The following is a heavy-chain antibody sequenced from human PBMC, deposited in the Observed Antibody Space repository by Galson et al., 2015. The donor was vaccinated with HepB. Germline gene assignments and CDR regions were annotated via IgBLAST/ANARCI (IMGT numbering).Heavy chain of an antibody. V-gene: IGHV4-31*03. CDR3: ARGWDCNDGSCYWGLTY. Sequence: TLSLTCIVSGGSISSGGYYWSWIRQHPGKGLEWIGYIYYSGSTYYNPSLKSRIIISVDTSKNQFSLKLSSVTAADTAVYYCARGWDCNDGSCYWGLTYWGQGILVTVSS. CDR2: IYYSGST. J-gene: IGHJ4*02. CDR1: GGSISSGGYY. D-gene: IGHD2-15*01.